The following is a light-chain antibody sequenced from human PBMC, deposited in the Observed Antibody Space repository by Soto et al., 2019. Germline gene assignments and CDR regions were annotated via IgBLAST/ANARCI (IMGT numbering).Light chain of an antibody. CDR2: EVS. CDR3: SSYTSSSTRV. J-gene: IGLJ1*01. Sequence: QSALTQPASVSGSPGQSITISYTGTSSDVGGYNYVSWYQQHPGKAPKLMIYEVSNRPSGVSNRFSGSKSDNTASLTISGLQAEDEADYYCSSYTSSSTRVFGTGTKLTVL. V-gene: IGLV2-14*01. CDR1: SSDVGGYNY.